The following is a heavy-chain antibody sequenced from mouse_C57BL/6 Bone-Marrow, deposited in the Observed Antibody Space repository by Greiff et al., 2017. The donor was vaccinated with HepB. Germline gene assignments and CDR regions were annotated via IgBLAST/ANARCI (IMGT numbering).Heavy chain of an antibody. CDR2: IRSKSNNYAT. CDR3: VGDYYGSSLWYFDV. D-gene: IGHD1-1*01. V-gene: IGHV10-1*01. J-gene: IGHJ1*03. Sequence: EVQRVESGGGLVQPKGSLKLSCAASGFSFNTYAMNWVRQAPGKGLEWVARIRSKSNNYATYYADSVKDRFTISRDDSESMLYLQMNNLKTEDTAMYYCVGDYYGSSLWYFDVWGTGTTVTVSS. CDR1: GFSFNTYA.